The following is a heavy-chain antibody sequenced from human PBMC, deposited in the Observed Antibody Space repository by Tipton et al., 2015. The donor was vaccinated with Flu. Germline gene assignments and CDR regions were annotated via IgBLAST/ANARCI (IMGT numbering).Heavy chain of an antibody. D-gene: IGHD3-16*01. V-gene: IGHV4-34*01. CDR1: GGSFSGYN. Sequence: TLSLTCAVFGGSFSGYNWNWIRQAPGKGLEWVGEITHSGDTNYNPSLKSRVTISVDTSKSQFSLKLRSVTAADTAVYYCARVRRGGELYYFDYWGQGALVTVSS. CDR3: ARVRRGGELYYFDY. CDR2: ITHSGDT. J-gene: IGHJ4*02.